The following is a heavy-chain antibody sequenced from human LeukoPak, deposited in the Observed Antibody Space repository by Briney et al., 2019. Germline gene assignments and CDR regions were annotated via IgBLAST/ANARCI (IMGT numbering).Heavy chain of an antibody. V-gene: IGHV3-23*01. CDR3: AKDIGGSYDYGDYDDAFDI. D-gene: IGHD4-17*01. CDR2: ISGSGGST. CDR1: GFTFSSYA. Sequence: GGSLRLSCAASGFTFSSYAMSWVRQAPGKGLEWVSAISGSGGSTYYADSVKGRFTISRDNSKNTLYLQMNSLRAEDTAVYYCAKDIGGSYDYGDYDDAFDIWGQGTMVTVSS. J-gene: IGHJ3*02.